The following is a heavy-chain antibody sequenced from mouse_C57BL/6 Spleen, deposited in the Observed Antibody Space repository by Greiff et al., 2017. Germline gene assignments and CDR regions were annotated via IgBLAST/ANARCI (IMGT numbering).Heavy chain of an antibody. D-gene: IGHD2-4*01. CDR1: GYTFTDHT. Sequence: QVQLQQSDAELVKPGASVKISCKVSGYTFTDHTIHWMKQRPEQGLVWIGYIYPRDGSTKYNEKFKGKATLTADKSSSTAYMQLNGLTAEDSAVYFCANYDYDGYFDVWGTGTTVTVSS. J-gene: IGHJ1*03. CDR2: IYPRDGST. CDR3: ANYDYDGYFDV. V-gene: IGHV1-78*01.